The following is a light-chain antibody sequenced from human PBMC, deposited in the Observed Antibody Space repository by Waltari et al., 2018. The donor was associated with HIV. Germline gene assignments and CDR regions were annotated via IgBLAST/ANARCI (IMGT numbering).Light chain of an antibody. CDR2: DNN. Sequence: QSVLTQPPSVSAAPGQKVTISCSGSSSNIGNNYVSWDQQLPGTVPKLLIYDNNKRPSGIPDRLSGSTSGTSATLGITGLQTGDEADYYCGTWDSSLSAVVFGGGTKLTFL. V-gene: IGLV1-51*01. CDR3: GTWDSSLSAVV. J-gene: IGLJ2*01. CDR1: SSNIGNNY.